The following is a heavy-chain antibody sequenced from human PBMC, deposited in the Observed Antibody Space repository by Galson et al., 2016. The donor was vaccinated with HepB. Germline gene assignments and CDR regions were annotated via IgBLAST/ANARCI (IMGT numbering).Heavy chain of an antibody. J-gene: IGHJ6*02. Sequence: LRLSCAASGFTFSDYYMSWIRQAPGKGLEWVSYISSSGSTIYYADSVKGRFTISRDNAKNSLYLQMNSLRAEDTAVYYCARAREYTRTIGRMDVWGQGTTVTVSS. CDR3: ARAREYTRTIGRMDV. V-gene: IGHV3-11*01. CDR2: ISSSGSTI. D-gene: IGHD6-6*01. CDR1: GFTFSDYY.